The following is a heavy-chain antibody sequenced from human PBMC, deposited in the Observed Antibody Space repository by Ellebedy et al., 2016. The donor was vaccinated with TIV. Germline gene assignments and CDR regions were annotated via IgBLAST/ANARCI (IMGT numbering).Heavy chain of an antibody. D-gene: IGHD2-21*01. V-gene: IGHV4-39*01. CDR3: SRIDPWQPIDD. CDR2: VYYSRSP. CDR1: GRSLSSTRHY. Sequence: MPSETLSLTCSVSGRSLSSTRHYWAWIRQPPGKGLEYIGSVYYSRSPYYSSAFKSRVTLSADTPKNQFSLNLRTATAADTAVYYGSRIDPWQPIDDWGQGILVTVSS. J-gene: IGHJ4*02.